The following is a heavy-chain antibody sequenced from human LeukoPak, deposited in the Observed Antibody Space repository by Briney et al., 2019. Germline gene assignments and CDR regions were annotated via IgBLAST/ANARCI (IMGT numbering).Heavy chain of an antibody. Sequence: GASVKVSCKASGYTFTGYYMHWVRQAPGQGLEWMGWMNPNSGNTGYAQKFQGRVTMTRNTSISTAYMELSSLRSEDTAVYYCARAIRSLDAFDIWGQGTMVTVSS. D-gene: IGHD3-16*01. CDR1: GYTFTGYY. CDR3: ARAIRSLDAFDI. J-gene: IGHJ3*02. CDR2: MNPNSGNT. V-gene: IGHV1-8*02.